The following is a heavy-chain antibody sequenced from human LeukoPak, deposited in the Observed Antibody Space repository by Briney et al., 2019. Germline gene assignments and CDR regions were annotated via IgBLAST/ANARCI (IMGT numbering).Heavy chain of an antibody. J-gene: IGHJ5*02. D-gene: IGHD3-10*01. CDR1: GKTFTSYY. V-gene: IGHV1-46*01. CDR2: INPSGGST. Sequence: ASVKVSCKASGKTFTSYYMHWVRQAPGQGLEWMGIINPSGGSTSYAQKFQGRVTMTRVTSTSTVYMELSSLRSEDTAVYYCADLDMVRGPTDWFDPWGQGTLVTVSS. CDR3: ADLDMVRGPTDWFDP.